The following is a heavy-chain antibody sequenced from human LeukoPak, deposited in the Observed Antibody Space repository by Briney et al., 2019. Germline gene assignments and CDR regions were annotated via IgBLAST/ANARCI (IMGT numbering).Heavy chain of an antibody. J-gene: IGHJ5*02. Sequence: GGSLRLSCAASGFTFSSYAMHWVRQAPGKGLEWVAVISYDGSNKYYADSVKGRFTISRDNSKNTLYLQMNSLRAEDTAVYYCARESGLHYDFWSGYPSWFDPWGQGTLVTVSS. CDR3: ARESGLHYDFWSGYPSWFDP. V-gene: IGHV3-30*04. D-gene: IGHD3-3*01. CDR2: ISYDGSNK. CDR1: GFTFSSYA.